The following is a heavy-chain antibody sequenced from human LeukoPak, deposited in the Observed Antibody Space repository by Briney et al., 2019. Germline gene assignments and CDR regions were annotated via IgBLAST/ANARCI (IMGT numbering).Heavy chain of an antibody. CDR1: GFTFSSYA. CDR2: TSGSGGST. J-gene: IGHJ4*02. V-gene: IGHV3-23*01. CDR3: ARDLTGEGDYFDY. Sequence: GGSLRLSCAASGFTFSSYAMSWVRQAPGKGLEWVSTTSGSGGSTYYADSVKGRFTISRDNSNNTLYLQMNSLRAEDTAVYYCARDLTGEGDYFDYWGQGTLVTVSS. D-gene: IGHD7-27*01.